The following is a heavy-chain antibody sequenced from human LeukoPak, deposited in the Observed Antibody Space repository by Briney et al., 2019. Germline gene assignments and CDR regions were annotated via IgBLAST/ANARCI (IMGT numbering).Heavy chain of an antibody. J-gene: IGHJ4*02. D-gene: IGHD2-21*01. CDR3: ATDSPASASIPRFFDY. Sequence: GGSLRLSCSASGFTFSSYEMNWVRQAPGKGLEWISYISSGGSTIYYSDSVKGRFTISRDNAKNSLYLQMNSLRVEDTAVYYCATDSPASASIPRFFDYWGQGTLVTVSS. CDR1: GFTFSSYE. CDR2: ISSGGSTI. V-gene: IGHV3-48*03.